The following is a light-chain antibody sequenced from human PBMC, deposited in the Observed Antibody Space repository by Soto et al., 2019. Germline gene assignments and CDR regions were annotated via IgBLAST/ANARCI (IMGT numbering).Light chain of an antibody. Sequence: DIHMTPSPSSLSASLLYRFTITCQASQDINNYVNWYQQKPGKAPKLLIFDASTLKTGVPSRFSGSGSGTDFSFTISSLQPEDIATYYCQQSNDLVSFGQGTRLEI. V-gene: IGKV1-33*01. CDR1: QDINNY. J-gene: IGKJ5*01. CDR3: QQSNDLVS. CDR2: DAS.